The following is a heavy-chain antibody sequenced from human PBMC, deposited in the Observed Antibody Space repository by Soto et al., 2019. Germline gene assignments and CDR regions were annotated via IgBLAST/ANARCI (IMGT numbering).Heavy chain of an antibody. V-gene: IGHV1-2*04. D-gene: IGHD6-6*01. Sequence: ASVKVSCKASGYTFTGYYMHWVRQAPGQGLEWMGWINPNSGGTNYAQKFQGWVTMTRDTSISTAYMELSRLRSDDTAVYYCARDLTHKSNPIQHSSYYYYGMDVWGQGTTVTVSS. J-gene: IGHJ6*02. CDR1: GYTFTGYY. CDR3: ARDLTHKSNPIQHSSYYYYGMDV. CDR2: INPNSGGT.